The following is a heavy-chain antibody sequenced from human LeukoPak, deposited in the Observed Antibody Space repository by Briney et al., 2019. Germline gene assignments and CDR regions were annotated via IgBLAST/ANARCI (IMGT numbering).Heavy chain of an antibody. CDR2: IYSGGST. Sequence: GSLRLSCAASGFTVSSNYMSWVRQAPGKGLEWVSVIYSGGSTYYADSVKGRFTISRDNSKNTLHLQMNSLRAEDTAVYYCAKGYDSSGYYYYFDCWGQGTLVTVSS. J-gene: IGHJ4*02. CDR1: GFTVSSNY. CDR3: AKGYDSSGYYYYFDC. D-gene: IGHD3-22*01. V-gene: IGHV3-53*01.